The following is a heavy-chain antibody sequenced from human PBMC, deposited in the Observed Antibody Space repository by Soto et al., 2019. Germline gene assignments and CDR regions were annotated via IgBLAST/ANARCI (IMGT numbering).Heavy chain of an antibody. Sequence: GGSLRLSCAASGFTFSSYAMSWVRQAPGKGLEWVSAISGSGGSTYYADSVKGRFTISTDNSKNTLYLEMNSLRAEDTAVYYCALLNHVSPAYCGGDGYAVGGAYYFDFWGQGTLVTVSS. V-gene: IGHV3-23*01. D-gene: IGHD2-21*01. J-gene: IGHJ4*02. CDR1: GFTFSSYA. CDR3: ALLNHVSPAYCGGDGYAVGGAYYFDF. CDR2: ISGSGGST.